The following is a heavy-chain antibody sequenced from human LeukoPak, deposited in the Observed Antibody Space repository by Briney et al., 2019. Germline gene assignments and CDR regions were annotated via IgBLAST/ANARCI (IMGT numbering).Heavy chain of an antibody. CDR1: GYTFTSYA. D-gene: IGHD3-10*01. CDR2: INAGNGNT. J-gene: IGHJ4*02. Sequence: GASVKVSCKASGYTFTSYAMHWVRQAPGQRLEWMGWINAGNGNTKYSQKFQGRVTITRDTSASTAYMELSSLRSEDTAVYYCARGPLPPCGSGSFDLDYWGQGTLVTVSS. CDR3: ARGPLPPCGSGSFDLDY. V-gene: IGHV1-3*01.